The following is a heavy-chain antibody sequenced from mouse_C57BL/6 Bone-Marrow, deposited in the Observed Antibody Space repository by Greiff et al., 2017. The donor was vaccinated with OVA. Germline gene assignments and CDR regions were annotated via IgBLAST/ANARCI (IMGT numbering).Heavy chain of an antibody. J-gene: IGHJ1*03. D-gene: IGHD1-1*01. CDR3: ASLITTVGATGFDV. CDR1: GYTFTSYW. V-gene: IGHV1-69*01. Sequence: VQLQQPGAELVMPGASVKLSCKASGYTFTSYWMHWVKQRPGQGLEWIGEIDPSDSYTNYNQKFKGKSTLTVDKSSSTAYMQLSSLTSEDSAVYYCASLITTVGATGFDVWGTGTTVTVSS. CDR2: IDPSDSYT.